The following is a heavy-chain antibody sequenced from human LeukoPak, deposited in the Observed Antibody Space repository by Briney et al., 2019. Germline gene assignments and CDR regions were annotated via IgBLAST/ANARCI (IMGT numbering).Heavy chain of an antibody. CDR1: EFTLSTYA. D-gene: IGHD6-6*01. CDR3: ARHQLRDAFDI. V-gene: IGHV3-23*01. Sequence: QPGGSLRLSCAASEFTLSTYAMSWVRQAPGKGLEWVSAISGSGGSTYYADSVKGRFTISRDNSKNTLYLQMNSLRAEDTAVYYCARHQLRDAFDIWGQGTMVTVSS. J-gene: IGHJ3*02. CDR2: ISGSGGST.